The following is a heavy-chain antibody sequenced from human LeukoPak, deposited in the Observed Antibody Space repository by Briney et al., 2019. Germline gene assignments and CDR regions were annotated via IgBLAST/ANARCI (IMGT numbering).Heavy chain of an antibody. CDR1: GDSVSSDSAA. V-gene: IGHV6-1*01. CDR2: TYYRSKWYN. CDR3: ARSPGPSRGAHDY. J-gene: IGHJ4*02. Sequence: SRTLSLTCAISGDSVSSDSAAWNWIRQSPSRGLEWLGRTYYRSKWYNDYAVSMKSRITINPDTSKNHFSLQLNSVTPEDTAVYYCARSPGPSRGAHDYWGQGTLVTVSS. D-gene: IGHD3-10*01.